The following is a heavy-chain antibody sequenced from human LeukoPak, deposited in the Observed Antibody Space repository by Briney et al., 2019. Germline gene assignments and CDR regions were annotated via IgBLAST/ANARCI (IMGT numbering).Heavy chain of an antibody. D-gene: IGHD1-26*01. Sequence: ASVKVSCKASGYTFTSYYMHWVRQAPGQGLEWMGWINPNSGGTNYAQKFQGRVTMTRDTSISTAYMELSRLRSDDTAVYYCASRIVGATGNWFDPWGQGTLVTVSS. CDR3: ASRIVGATGNWFDP. CDR1: GYTFTSYY. J-gene: IGHJ5*02. V-gene: IGHV1-2*02. CDR2: INPNSGGT.